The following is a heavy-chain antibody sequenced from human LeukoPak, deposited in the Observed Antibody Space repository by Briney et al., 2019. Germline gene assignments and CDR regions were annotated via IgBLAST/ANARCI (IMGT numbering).Heavy chain of an antibody. CDR1: GFTFSSYA. Sequence: GGSLRLSCAASGFTFSSYAMSWVRQAPGKGLEWVSAISGSGGSTYYADSVKGRFTISRDNSKNTLYLQMNSLRAEDTAVYYCARDPRQLVQEYYFDYWGQGTLVTVSS. V-gene: IGHV3-23*01. CDR3: ARDPRQLVQEYYFDY. D-gene: IGHD6-13*01. J-gene: IGHJ4*02. CDR2: ISGSGGST.